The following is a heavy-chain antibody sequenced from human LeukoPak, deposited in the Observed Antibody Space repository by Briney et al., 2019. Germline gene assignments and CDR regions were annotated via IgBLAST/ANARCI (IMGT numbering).Heavy chain of an antibody. CDR3: ASTTHLYSSSWFDY. CDR1: GGSISSGGYY. V-gene: IGHV4-31*03. CDR2: IYYSGST. J-gene: IGHJ4*02. D-gene: IGHD6-13*01. Sequence: SETLSLTCTVSGGSISSGGYYWSWIRQHPGKGLEWIGYIYYSGSTYYNPSLKSRVTISVDTSKNQFSLKLSSVAAADTAVYYCASTTHLYSSSWFDYWGRGTLVTVSS.